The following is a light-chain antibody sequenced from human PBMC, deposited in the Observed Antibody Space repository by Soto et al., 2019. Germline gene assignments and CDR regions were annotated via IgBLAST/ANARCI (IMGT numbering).Light chain of an antibody. V-gene: IGLV1-36*01. Sequence: QSVLTQPPSVSEAPRQRVTISCSGSSPNIGNNAVNWYQHLPGKAPKLLIYFDDLLPSGVSDRFSGSKSGTSASLAISGLQSEDEADYYCAVWDDSLHGLVFGGGTKVTVL. CDR3: AVWDDSLHGLV. J-gene: IGLJ3*02. CDR1: SPNIGNNA. CDR2: FDD.